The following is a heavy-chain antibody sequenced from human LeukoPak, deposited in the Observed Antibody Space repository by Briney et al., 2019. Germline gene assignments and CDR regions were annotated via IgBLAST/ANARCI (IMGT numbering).Heavy chain of an antibody. D-gene: IGHD3-10*01. J-gene: IGHJ1*01. V-gene: IGHV3-21*01. CDR1: GFTFSSYS. CDR2: ISSSSSYI. Sequence: AGGSLRLSCAASGFTFSSYSMNWVRQAPGKGLEWVSSISSSSSYIYYADSVKSRFTISRDNAKNSLYLQMNSLRAEDTAVYYCARDRVTMVRGHTAPQHWGQGTLVTVSS. CDR3: ARDRVTMVRGHTAPQH.